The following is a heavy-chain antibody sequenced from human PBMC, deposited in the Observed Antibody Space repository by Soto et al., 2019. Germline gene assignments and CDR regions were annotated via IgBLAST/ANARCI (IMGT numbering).Heavy chain of an antibody. V-gene: IGHV3-49*04. CDR3: TRGDDSENPGYYYYGMDV. CDR2: IRSKAYGGTT. D-gene: IGHD2-15*01. Sequence: SLRLSFTASGFTFGDYAMSWVRQAPGKGLEWVGFIRSKAYGGTTEYAASVKGRFTISRDDSKSIAYLQMNSLKTEDTAVYYCTRGDDSENPGYYYYGMDVWGQGTTVTVSS. CDR1: GFTFGDYA. J-gene: IGHJ6*02.